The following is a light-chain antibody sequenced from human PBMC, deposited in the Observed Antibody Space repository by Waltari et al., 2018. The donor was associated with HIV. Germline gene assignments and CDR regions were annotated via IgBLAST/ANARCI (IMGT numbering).Light chain of an antibody. CDR1: SSDVGGYNY. V-gene: IGLV2-11*01. J-gene: IGLJ2*01. Sequence: QSALTQPRSVSGSPGQSVTISCTGTSSDVGGYNYVSWYQQHPGKAPKLMIYDVSKRPSGVPERFSGSKSGNTASLTISGLQAEDEADYYCCSYAGSYTFEDVVFGGGTKLTVL. CDR3: CSYAGSYTFEDVV. CDR2: DVS.